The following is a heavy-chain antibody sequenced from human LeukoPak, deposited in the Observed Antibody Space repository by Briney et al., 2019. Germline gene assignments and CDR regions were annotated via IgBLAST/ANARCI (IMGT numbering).Heavy chain of an antibody. V-gene: IGHV4-39*07. J-gene: IGHJ4*02. CDR1: GGSISSSSYY. CDR3: ARGVARSSKFHFSYYFDY. CDR2: IYHSGST. Sequence: SETLSLTCTVSGGSISSSSYYWGWIRQSPGKGLEWIGSIYHSGSTYYNPSLKSRVTISVDTSKNQFSLKLSSVTAADTAVYYCARGVARSSKFHFSYYFDYWGQGTLVTVSS. D-gene: IGHD6-6*01.